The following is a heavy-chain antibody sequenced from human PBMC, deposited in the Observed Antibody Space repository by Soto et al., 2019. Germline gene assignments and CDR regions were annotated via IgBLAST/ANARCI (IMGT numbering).Heavy chain of an antibody. CDR3: ARGGGYDSSGYSY. D-gene: IGHD3-22*01. J-gene: IGHJ4*02. V-gene: IGHV4-59*01. Sequence: SETLSLTCTVSGGSIRSYYCSWIRQPPGKGLEWIGYIYYSGSTNYNPSLKSRVTISVDTSKNQFSLKLSSVTAADTAVYYCARGGGYDSSGYSYWGQGTLVTVS. CDR1: GGSIRSYY. CDR2: IYYSGST.